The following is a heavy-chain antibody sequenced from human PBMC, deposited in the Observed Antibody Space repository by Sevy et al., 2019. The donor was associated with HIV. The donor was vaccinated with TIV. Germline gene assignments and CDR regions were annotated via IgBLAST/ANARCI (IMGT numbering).Heavy chain of an antibody. CDR2: IYYSGST. V-gene: IGHV4-61*01. D-gene: IGHD3-10*01. CDR1: GGSVSSGSYY. J-gene: IGHJ5*02. Sequence: SETLSLTCTVSGGSVSSGSYYWSWIRQPPGKGLEWIGYIYYSGSTNYNPSLKSRVTISVDTCKNQFSLKLSSVTAADTALYYSARDNPHYYGSGSYYRWFDPWGQGTLVTVSS. CDR3: ARDNPHYYGSGSYYRWFDP.